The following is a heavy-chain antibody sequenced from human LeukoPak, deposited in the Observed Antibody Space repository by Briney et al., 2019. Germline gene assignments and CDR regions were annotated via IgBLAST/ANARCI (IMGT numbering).Heavy chain of an antibody. J-gene: IGHJ4*02. Sequence: GGSLRLSCAASGFTFSSYAMSWVRQAPGKGLEWVPAVSGSGGSTYYADSVTGRFTISRDSSKNTLYLQMNSLRVEDTAVYYCAKRSSWYGFDYWGQGTLVTVSS. CDR2: VSGSGGST. CDR1: GFTFSSYA. CDR3: AKRSSWYGFDY. D-gene: IGHD6-13*01. V-gene: IGHV3-23*01.